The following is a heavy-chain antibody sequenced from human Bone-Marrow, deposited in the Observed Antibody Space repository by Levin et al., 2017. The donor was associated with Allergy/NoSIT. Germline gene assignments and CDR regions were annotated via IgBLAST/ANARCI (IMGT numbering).Heavy chain of an antibody. Sequence: KPGGSLRLSCAASGFSFNNYYMTWVRQAPGKGLEWISYISSSGSTIYYADSVKGRFTISKDNANNFLYLQMNNLRAEDTAIYYCVRDLFFGTYHGSGEEDRGWGEWGQGTRVTVSS. CDR3: VRDLFFGTYHGSGEEDRGWGE. D-gene: IGHD3-10*01. CDR2: ISSSGSTI. CDR1: GFSFNNYY. J-gene: IGHJ6*02. V-gene: IGHV3-11*01.